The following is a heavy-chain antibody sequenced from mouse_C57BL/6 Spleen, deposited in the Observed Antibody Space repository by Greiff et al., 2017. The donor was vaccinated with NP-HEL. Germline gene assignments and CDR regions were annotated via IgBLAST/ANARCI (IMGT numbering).Heavy chain of an antibody. V-gene: IGHV1-52*01. CDR3: AGELVANHCGNDYDYAMDY. CDR1: GYTFTSYW. Sequence: VQLQQSGAELVRPGSSVKLSCKASGYTFTSYWMHWVKQRPIQGLEWIGNIDPSDSETHYNQKFKDKATLTVDKSSSTAYMQLSSLTSEDSAVYYCAGELVANHCGNDYDYAMDYWGQGTSLTVSS. D-gene: IGHD2-4*01. J-gene: IGHJ4*01. CDR2: IDPSDSET.